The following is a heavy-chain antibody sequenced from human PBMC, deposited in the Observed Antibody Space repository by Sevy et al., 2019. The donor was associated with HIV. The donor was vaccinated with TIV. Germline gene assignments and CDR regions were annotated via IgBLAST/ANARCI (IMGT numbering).Heavy chain of an antibody. Sequence: GGSLRLSCAASGFTVSNNYMSWARQAPGKGLEWVSVIYTGGSTYYVDSVEGRFTMSRDDSKNTVYLEMNNLSAEDTAIYYCARDHGGVQDWYFDLWGRGTLVTVSS. V-gene: IGHV3-53*01. D-gene: IGHD2-8*02. CDR2: IYTGGST. J-gene: IGHJ2*01. CDR3: ARDHGGVQDWYFDL. CDR1: GFTVSNNY.